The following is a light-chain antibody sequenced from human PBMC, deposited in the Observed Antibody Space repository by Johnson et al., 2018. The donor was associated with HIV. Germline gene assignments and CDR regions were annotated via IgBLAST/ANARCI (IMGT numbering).Light chain of an antibody. CDR1: SSNIGNNY. CDR2: ENN. J-gene: IGLJ1*01. Sequence: QSVLTQPPSVSAAPGQKVTISCSGSSSNIGNNYVSWYQQLPGTAPKLLIYENNKRPSGIPDRFSASMSGTSATLDITGLQTGDEGDYYCGAWDSSLSKVFGTGTKVTVL. V-gene: IGLV1-51*02. CDR3: GAWDSSLSKV.